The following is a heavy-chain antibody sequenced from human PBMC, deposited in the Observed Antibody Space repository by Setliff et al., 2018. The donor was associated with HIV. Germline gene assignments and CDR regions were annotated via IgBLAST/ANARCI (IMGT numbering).Heavy chain of an antibody. J-gene: IGHJ4*02. V-gene: IGHV4-34*01. D-gene: IGHD5-18*01. CDR1: GGSIRSYY. Sequence: PSETLSLTCTVSGGSIRSYYWSWIRQPPGKGLEWIGEINHSGSTNYNPSLKSRVTMSIDTSKNQFSLRLSSVTAADTAVYYCASSGYSYRKGYFDYWGQGTLVTVSS. CDR2: INHSGST. CDR3: ASSGYSYRKGYFDY.